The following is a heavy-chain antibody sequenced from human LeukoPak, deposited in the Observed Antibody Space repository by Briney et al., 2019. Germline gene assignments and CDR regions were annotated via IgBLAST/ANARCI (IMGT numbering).Heavy chain of an antibody. CDR1: GSTFSSYW. D-gene: IGHD5-12*01. Sequence: PGGSLRLSCAASGSTFSSYWMHWVRQAPGKGLVWVSRINSDGSSTSYADSVKGRFTISRDNAKNTLYLQMNSLRAEDTAVYYCARPNYSGYDLAHFDYWGQGTLVTVSS. J-gene: IGHJ4*02. CDR2: INSDGSST. CDR3: ARPNYSGYDLAHFDY. V-gene: IGHV3-74*01.